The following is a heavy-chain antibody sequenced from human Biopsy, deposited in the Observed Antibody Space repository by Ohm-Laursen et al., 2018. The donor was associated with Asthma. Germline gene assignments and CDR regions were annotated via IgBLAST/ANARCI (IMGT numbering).Heavy chain of an antibody. Sequence: GSLRLSCSASGFNFTTYAIAWIRQAPGRGLEWISAISGSGRSAYYADSVKGRFTISRDHSKLYLQMNNLRAEDTAVYHCARISRLGYNSLDYGMDVWGQGTTVTVSS. CDR2: ISGSGRSA. J-gene: IGHJ6*02. CDR1: GFNFTTYA. V-gene: IGHV3-23*01. D-gene: IGHD5-24*01. CDR3: ARISRLGYNSLDYGMDV.